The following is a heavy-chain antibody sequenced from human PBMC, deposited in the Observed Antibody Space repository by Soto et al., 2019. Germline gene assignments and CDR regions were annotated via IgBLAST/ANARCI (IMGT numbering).Heavy chain of an antibody. CDR2: ISASSSI. J-gene: IGHJ4*02. Sequence: EVQLVESGGGLVKPGGSLRLSCAASGFPFSSYNMNWVRQAPGKGLEWVASISASSSIYYADSMKGRFTISRDNAKNSLYLHMNDLRAEDTAVYYCAGDDGGYRYGRRQYHFDSWGQGTLVTVSS. V-gene: IGHV3-21*01. D-gene: IGHD5-18*01. CDR3: AGDDGGYRYGRRQYHFDS. CDR1: GFPFSSYN.